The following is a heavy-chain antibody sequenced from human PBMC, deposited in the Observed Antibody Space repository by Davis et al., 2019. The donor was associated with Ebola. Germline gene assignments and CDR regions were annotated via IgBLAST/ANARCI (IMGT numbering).Heavy chain of an antibody. V-gene: IGHV3-30*18. CDR2: ISYDGSNK. D-gene: IGHD4-17*01. CDR3: AKVSRTKVTTRGYYYYGMDV. J-gene: IGHJ6*02. Sequence: GESLKISCAASGFTISSYGIHWVRQAPGKGLEWVAVISYDGSNKYYADSVKGRFTISRDNSKNTLYLQMNSLRAEDTAVYYCAKVSRTKVTTRGYYYYGMDVWGQGTTVTVSS. CDR1: GFTISSYG.